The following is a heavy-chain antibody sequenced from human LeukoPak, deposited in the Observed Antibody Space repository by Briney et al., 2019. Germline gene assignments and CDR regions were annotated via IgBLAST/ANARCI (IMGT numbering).Heavy chain of an antibody. D-gene: IGHD4-11*01. CDR3: GRWRESSNWPPGCLQH. Sequence: GASVKVSCKASGYTFTSYGITWVRQAPGQGLEWMGWISAYNGNTNYAQKLQGRVTMTTDASTSTVYMELRSLRSDDTAVYYCGRWRESSNWPPGCLQHWGQGTLVIVSS. J-gene: IGHJ1*01. V-gene: IGHV1-18*01. CDR1: GYTFTSYG. CDR2: ISAYNGNT.